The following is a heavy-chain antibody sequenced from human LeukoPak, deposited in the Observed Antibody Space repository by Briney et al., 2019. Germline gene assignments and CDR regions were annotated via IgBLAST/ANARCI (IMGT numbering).Heavy chain of an antibody. Sequence: PGGSLRLSCAASGFTFSVFTMSWVRQAPGKGLEWISTINSNGDSTYYADSVKGRFTISRDNSENTVFLQMNSLRAEDTAVYYCAKDGLCPDVCPTKIAVAGYFDYWGQGILVTVS. D-gene: IGHD6-19*01. J-gene: IGHJ4*02. CDR3: AKDGLCPDVCPTKIAVAGYFDY. CDR1: GFTFSVFT. V-gene: IGHV3-23*01. CDR2: INSNGDST.